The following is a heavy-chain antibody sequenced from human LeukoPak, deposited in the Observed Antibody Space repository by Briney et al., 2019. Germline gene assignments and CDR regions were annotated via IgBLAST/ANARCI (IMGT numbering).Heavy chain of an antibody. D-gene: IGHD3-10*01. CDR3: ARDSGSGSWPTYYFDY. CDR1: GFTFSSYA. CDR2: ISSSSSYI. V-gene: IGHV3-21*01. Sequence: GRSLRLSCAASGFTFSSYAMHWVRQAPGKGLEWVSSISSSSSYIYYADSVKGRFTISRDNAKNSLYLQMNSLRAEDTAVYYCARDSGSGSWPTYYFDYWGQGTLVTVSS. J-gene: IGHJ4*02.